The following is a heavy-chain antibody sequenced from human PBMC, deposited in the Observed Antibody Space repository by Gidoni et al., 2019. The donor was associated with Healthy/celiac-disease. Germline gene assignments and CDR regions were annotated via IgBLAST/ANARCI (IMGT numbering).Heavy chain of an antibody. Sequence: QVQLQQWGAGLLKPSETLSLTCAVDGGSFSGYYWSWIRQPPGKGLEWIGEIKHSGSTNYNPSLKSRVTISVDTSKNQFSLKLSSVTASDTAVYYCARGPLSYMGASVYDYWGQGTLVTVSS. D-gene: IGHD1-26*01. V-gene: IGHV4-34*01. CDR3: ARGPLSYMGASVYDY. CDR2: IKHSGST. J-gene: IGHJ4*02. CDR1: GGSFSGYY.